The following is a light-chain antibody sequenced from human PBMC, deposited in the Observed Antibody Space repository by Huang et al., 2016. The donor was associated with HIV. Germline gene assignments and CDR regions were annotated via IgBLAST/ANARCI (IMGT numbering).Light chain of an antibody. Sequence: DIHMTQSPSSLSASVGDRVTITCRAGQSISRHLNWYQQKPGKAPSLLIYDASSLQSGVPSRFSGRGSGTDFTLTISSLQPEDFVTYYCQQSYSAPATFGQGTRLEIK. CDR3: QQSYSAPAT. CDR2: DAS. J-gene: IGKJ5*01. V-gene: IGKV1-39*01. CDR1: QSISRH.